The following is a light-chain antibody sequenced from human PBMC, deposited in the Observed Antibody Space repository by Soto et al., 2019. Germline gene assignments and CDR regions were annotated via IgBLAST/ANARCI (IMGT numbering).Light chain of an antibody. CDR1: SSNIGSYG. CDR2: YDD. J-gene: IGLJ2*01. CDR3: AVWDDSLDGVI. Sequence: QSVLIQPPSVSEAPRQRVTISCSGSSSNIGSYGVNWYQQVPGKAPKLLIYYDDLLASGVSDRFSGSRSGTSASLAITGLQSEYEADYFCAVWDDSLDGVIFGGGTKVTVL. V-gene: IGLV1-36*01.